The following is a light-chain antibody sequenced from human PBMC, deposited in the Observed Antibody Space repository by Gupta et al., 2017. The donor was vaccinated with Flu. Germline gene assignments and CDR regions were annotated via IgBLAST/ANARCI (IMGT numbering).Light chain of an antibody. CDR3: SSQRRDNTWV. CDR2: EVY. V-gene: IGLV2-14*01. CDR1: SSDVGASDY. J-gene: IGLJ3*02. Sequence: QSALTQPVSVSGSPGQSITISCTGTSSDVGASDYVSWYQQHPGKAPKLMIYEVYHRPSGISIRFSGSKSGNTVSLTISGLQAEDESYYYCSSQRRDNTWVFGGGTKLTVL.